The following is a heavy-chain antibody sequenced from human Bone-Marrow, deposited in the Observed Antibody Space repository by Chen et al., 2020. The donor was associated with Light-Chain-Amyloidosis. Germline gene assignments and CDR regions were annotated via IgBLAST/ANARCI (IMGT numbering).Heavy chain of an antibody. Sequence: EVQLEQSGPEVQKPGESLHISCKGSGYTFPNYWIGWVRQMPGKGLEWMGVIYPDDSDARYSPSFEGQVTISADKSITTAYLQWRSLKASDTAMYYCARRRDGYNFDYWGQGTLVTVSS. J-gene: IGHJ4*02. V-gene: IGHV5-51*01. CDR2: IYPDDSDA. CDR1: GYTFPNYW. D-gene: IGHD5-12*01. CDR3: ARRRDGYNFDY.